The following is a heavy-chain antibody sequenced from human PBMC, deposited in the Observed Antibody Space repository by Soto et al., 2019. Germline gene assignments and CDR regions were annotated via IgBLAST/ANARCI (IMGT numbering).Heavy chain of an antibody. J-gene: IGHJ3*02. V-gene: IGHV1-8*01. CDR2: MNPNSGHT. CDR1: GYTFTSHD. D-gene: IGHD1-26*01. Sequence: ASVKVSCKASGYTFTSHDINWMRQTTGQGLEWMGWMNPNSGHTNSAQKFQGRVTMTRDTSTSTVYMELSSLRSEDTAVYHCARDSSPGAFDIWGQGTMVTVSS. CDR3: ARDSSPGAFDI.